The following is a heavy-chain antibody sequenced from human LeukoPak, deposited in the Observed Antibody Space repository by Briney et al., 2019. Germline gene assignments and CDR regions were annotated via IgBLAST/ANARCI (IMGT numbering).Heavy chain of an antibody. D-gene: IGHD3-9*01. CDR1: GGSMSSYY. CDR3: ARGRLTTGGWFDP. V-gene: IGHV4-4*07. J-gene: IGHJ5*02. Sequence: SETLSLTCTVSGGSMSSYYWSFIRQSAGTGLEWLGRIHTSGTTWYNPSLKSRVTISVATSKNQFSLKLTSVTAADTAVYYCARGRLTTGGWFDPWGQGTLVTVSS. CDR2: IHTSGTT.